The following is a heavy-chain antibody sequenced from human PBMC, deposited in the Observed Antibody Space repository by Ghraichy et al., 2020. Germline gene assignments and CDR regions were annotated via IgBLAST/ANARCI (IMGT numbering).Heavy chain of an antibody. CDR1: GFTFSSYS. V-gene: IGHV3-21*01. CDR2: ISSSSSYI. D-gene: IGHD3-16*01. Sequence: GESLNISCAASGFTFSSYSMNWVRQAPGKGLEWVSSISSSSSYIYYADSVKGRFTISRDNAKNSLYLQMNSLRAEDTAVYYCARAIWGYAQPQDYWGQGTLVTVSS. J-gene: IGHJ4*02. CDR3: ARAIWGYAQPQDY.